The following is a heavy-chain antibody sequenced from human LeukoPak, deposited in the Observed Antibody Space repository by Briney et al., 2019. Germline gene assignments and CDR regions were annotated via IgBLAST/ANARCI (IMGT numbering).Heavy chain of an antibody. V-gene: IGHV3-48*03. CDR1: EFTFSNYE. CDR3: ARDSAVALGY. CDR2: ISSSGYTI. Sequence: PGGSLRLSCAASEFTFSNYEMNWVRQAPGEGLEWVSYISSSGYTIYADSVKGRFTISRDNAKNSLYLQMNSLRVEDTGVYYCARDSAVALGYWGQGTLVTVSS. J-gene: IGHJ4*02. D-gene: IGHD6-19*01.